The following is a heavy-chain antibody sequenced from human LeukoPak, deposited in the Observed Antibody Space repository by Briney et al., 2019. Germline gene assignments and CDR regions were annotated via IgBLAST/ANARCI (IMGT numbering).Heavy chain of an antibody. D-gene: IGHD1-26*01. CDR3: ARDLSGSYDYYGMDV. V-gene: IGHV1-2*04. CDR1: GYTFTSYD. J-gene: IGHJ6*02. Sequence: ASVKVSCKASGYTFTSYDINWVRQATGQGLEWMGWINPNSGGTNYAQKFQGWVTMTRDTSISTAYMELSRLRSDDTAVYYCARDLSGSYDYYGMDVWGQGTTVTVSS. CDR2: INPNSGGT.